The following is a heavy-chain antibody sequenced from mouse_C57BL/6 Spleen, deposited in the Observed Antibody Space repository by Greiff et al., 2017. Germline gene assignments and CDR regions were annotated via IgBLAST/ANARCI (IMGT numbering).Heavy chain of an antibody. Sequence: QVQLQQSGPELVKPGASVKISCKASGYAFSSSWMNWVKQRPGKGLEWIGRIYPGDGDTNYNGKFKGKATLTADKSSSTAYMQLSSLTSADSAVSTWAKGDGDYWGQGTTLTVSS. CDR3: AKGDGDY. CDR2: IYPGDGDT. V-gene: IGHV1-82*01. J-gene: IGHJ2*01. D-gene: IGHD2-3*01. CDR1: GYAFSSSW.